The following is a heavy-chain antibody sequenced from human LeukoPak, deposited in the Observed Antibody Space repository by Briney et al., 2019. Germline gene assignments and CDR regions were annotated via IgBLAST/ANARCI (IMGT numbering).Heavy chain of an antibody. D-gene: IGHD1-1*01. CDR2: INWNGGST. CDR3: TRLLKKLNPAEGNEVFFAS. V-gene: IGHV3-20*04. Sequence: GGSLRLSCAASGFTFSSYGMHWVRQAPGKGLEWVSGINWNGGSTGYADSVKGRFTISRDNAKNSLYLQMNSLRAEDTALYYCTRLLKKLNPAEGNEVFFASWGQGTLVTVSS. J-gene: IGHJ4*02. CDR1: GFTFSSYG.